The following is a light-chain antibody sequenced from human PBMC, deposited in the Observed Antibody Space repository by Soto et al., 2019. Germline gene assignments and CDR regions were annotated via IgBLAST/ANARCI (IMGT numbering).Light chain of an antibody. CDR1: QSISNY. Sequence: DILMTQSPSSLSASVGDRVTITCRASQSISNYLNWYQHKPGKAPKLLIYAASSLQSGVPSRFSGSGSGTDFTLTISSLQPEDFATYYCQQSYNTPLFGQGTRLEIK. V-gene: IGKV1-39*01. CDR2: AAS. CDR3: QQSYNTPL. J-gene: IGKJ5*01.